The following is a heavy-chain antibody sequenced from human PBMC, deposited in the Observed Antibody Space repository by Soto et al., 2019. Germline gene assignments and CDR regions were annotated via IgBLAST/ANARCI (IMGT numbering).Heavy chain of an antibody. CDR1: GFIFNPYA. J-gene: IGHJ4*02. V-gene: IGHV3-30*18. CDR2: ISSDGSER. CDR3: AKDGGSVCSGGTCYFQAPDY. Sequence: QVQLVESGGGVVQPGRSLRLACAASGFIFNPYAMHWVRQAPGKGLEWVAVISSDGSERHYADSVTGRFIISRDNSKNTLSVQMDSLRVEDTALYYCAKDGGSVCSGGTCYFQAPDYWGQGTLVTVSS. D-gene: IGHD2-15*01.